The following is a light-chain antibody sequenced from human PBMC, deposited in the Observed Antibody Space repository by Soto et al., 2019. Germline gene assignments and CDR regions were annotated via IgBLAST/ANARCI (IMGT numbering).Light chain of an antibody. Sequence: EIVMTQSPATLSVSPGERATLSCRASQSVSSNLAWYQQKPGQAPRLLIYGASTRATGVPVRFSGSGSGTEFTITISSLQSEDSAVYYCQQYNNWPPYTFGQGTKLEIK. V-gene: IGKV3-15*01. CDR1: QSVSSN. CDR2: GAS. J-gene: IGKJ2*01. CDR3: QQYNNWPPYT.